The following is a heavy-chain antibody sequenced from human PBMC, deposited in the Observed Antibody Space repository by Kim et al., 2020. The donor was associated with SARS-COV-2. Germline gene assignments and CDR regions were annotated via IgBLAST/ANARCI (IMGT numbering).Heavy chain of an antibody. J-gene: IGHJ4*01. D-gene: IGHD2-21*01. Sequence: SETLSLTGTVSGDSITSSFSYWGWIRQPPGKGLEWIGTIYYTGTTYANPSLKSRVTMSVATSKNQFSLTLSSVTAADTAVYFCARHFYSIDWPYYFDSW. CDR2: IYYTGTT. V-gene: IGHV4-39*01. CDR3: ARHFYSIDWPYYFDS. CDR1: GDSITSSFSY.